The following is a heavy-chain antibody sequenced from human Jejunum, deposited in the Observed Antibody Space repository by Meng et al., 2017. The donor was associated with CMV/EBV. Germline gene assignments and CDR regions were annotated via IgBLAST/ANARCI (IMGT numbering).Heavy chain of an antibody. J-gene: IGHJ4*02. CDR2: ISYDGNNK. CDR3: ARDYIKFDY. D-gene: IGHD1-14*01. V-gene: IGHV3-30-3*01. Sequence: QVQLVESGGGVVQPGRSLRLSCAASGFTFSTYAMHWVRQAPGKGLEWVAVISYDGNNKDYADSVKGRFTISRDNSKNTLYLQMNSLRAEDTAVYYCARDYIKFDYWGQGTLGTVSS. CDR1: GFTFSTYA.